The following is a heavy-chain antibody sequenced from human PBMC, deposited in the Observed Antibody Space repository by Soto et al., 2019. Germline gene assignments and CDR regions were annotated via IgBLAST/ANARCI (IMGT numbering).Heavy chain of an antibody. Sequence: PSETLSLTCTVSGGSISSYYWIWIRQPPGKGLEWIGYIYYSGSTNYNPSLKSRVTISVDTSKNQFSLKLSSVTAADTAVYYCARHNVVVVDANPSWFDPWGQGTLVTVSS. CDR3: ARHNVVVVDANPSWFDP. D-gene: IGHD2-15*01. CDR1: GGSISSYY. CDR2: IYYSGST. V-gene: IGHV4-59*08. J-gene: IGHJ5*02.